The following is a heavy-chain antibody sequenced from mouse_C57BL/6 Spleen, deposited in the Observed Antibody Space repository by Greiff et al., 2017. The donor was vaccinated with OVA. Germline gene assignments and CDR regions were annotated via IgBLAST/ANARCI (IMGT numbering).Heavy chain of an antibody. V-gene: IGHV5-17*01. J-gene: IGHJ2*01. CDR1: GFTFSDYG. D-gene: IGHD2-5*01. Sequence: EVKLMESGGGLVKPGGSLKLSCAASGFTFSDYGMHWVRQAPEKGLEWVAYISSGSSTIYYADTVKGRFTISRDNAKNTLFLQMTSLRSEDTAMYYCARDSNYGYWGQGTTLTVSS. CDR2: ISSGSSTI. CDR3: ARDSNYGY.